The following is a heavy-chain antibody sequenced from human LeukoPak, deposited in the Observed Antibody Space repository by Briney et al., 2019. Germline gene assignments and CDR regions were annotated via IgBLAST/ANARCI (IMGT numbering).Heavy chain of an antibody. CDR2: INPSGGST. J-gene: IGHJ4*02. Sequence: GASVKVSCKASGYTFTSYYMHWVRQAPGQGLEWMGIINPSGGSTSYAQKFQGRVTMTRDKSTSTVYMELSRLRSEDTAVYYCARELHLRIAVAGTATDYWGQGTLVTVSS. CDR1: GYTFTSYY. CDR3: ARELHLRIAVAGTATDY. V-gene: IGHV1-46*01. D-gene: IGHD6-19*01.